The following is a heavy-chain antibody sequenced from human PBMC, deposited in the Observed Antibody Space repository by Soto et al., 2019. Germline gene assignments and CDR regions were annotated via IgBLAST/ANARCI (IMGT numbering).Heavy chain of an antibody. Sequence: EVQLVESGGGLVKPGGSLRLSCAASGFTFSSYSMNWVRQAPGKGLEWVSSISSSSSYIYYADSVKGRFTFSRDNAKNSLYLQMNSLRAEDTAVYYCARDSRSSFYGMDVWGQGTTVTVSS. CDR1: GFTFSSYS. J-gene: IGHJ6*02. V-gene: IGHV3-21*01. CDR2: ISSSSSYI. CDR3: ARDSRSSFYGMDV.